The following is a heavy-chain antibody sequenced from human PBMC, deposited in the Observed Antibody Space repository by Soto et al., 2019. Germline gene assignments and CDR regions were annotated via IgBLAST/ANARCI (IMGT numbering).Heavy chain of an antibody. J-gene: IGHJ3*02. CDR2: IIPILGIA. D-gene: IGHD2-15*01. Sequence: SVKVSCKASGGAFSSYTIGWVRQAPGQGLEWMGRIIPILGIANYAQKFQGRVTITADKSTSTAYMELSSLRSEDTAVYYCARDADDIVVVVAATQGAFDIWGQGTMVTVS. CDR3: ARDADDIVVVVAATQGAFDI. CDR1: GGAFSSYT. V-gene: IGHV1-69*04.